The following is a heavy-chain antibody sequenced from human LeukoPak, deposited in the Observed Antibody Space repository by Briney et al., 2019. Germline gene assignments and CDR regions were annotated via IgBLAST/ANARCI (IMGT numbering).Heavy chain of an antibody. Sequence: SGTLSLTCAVSGGSISSSNWWSWVRQPPGKGLEWIGEIYHSGSTNYNPSLKSRVTISVDKSKNQFSLNLSSVTAADTAEYYCARHRGGSYYVFEYWGQGTVVTVSS. J-gene: IGHJ4*02. CDR2: IYHSGST. V-gene: IGHV4-4*02. D-gene: IGHD1-26*01. CDR3: ARHRGGSYYVFEY. CDR1: GGSISSSNW.